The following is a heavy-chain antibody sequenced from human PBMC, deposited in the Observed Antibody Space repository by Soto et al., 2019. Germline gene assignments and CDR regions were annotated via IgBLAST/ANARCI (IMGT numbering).Heavy chain of an antibody. CDR3: ARDRGKD. J-gene: IGHJ4*02. Sequence: SETLSHPNTVAGGYISSYYWSWIRQPPGKGLEWIGYIYYSGSTNYNPSLKSRVTISVDTSKNQFSLKLSSVTAADTAMYYCARDRGKDWGQGTLVTVS. V-gene: IGHV4-59*01. CDR1: GGYISSYY. CDR2: IYYSGST.